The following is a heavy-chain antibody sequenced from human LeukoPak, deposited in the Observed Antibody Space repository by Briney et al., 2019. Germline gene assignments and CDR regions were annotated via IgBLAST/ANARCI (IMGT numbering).Heavy chain of an antibody. J-gene: IGHJ4*02. V-gene: IGHV3-66*01. CDR2: IYSGGST. CDR3: ARDKSYGHHHFDY. CDR1: GFTVSSNY. Sequence: GASLRLSCAASGFTVSSNYMSCGRQAPGKGLEWVSVIYSGGSTYYADSVKGRFTISRDNSKNTLYLQMNSLRAEDTAVYYCARDKSYGHHHFDYWGQGTLVTVSS. D-gene: IGHD5-18*01.